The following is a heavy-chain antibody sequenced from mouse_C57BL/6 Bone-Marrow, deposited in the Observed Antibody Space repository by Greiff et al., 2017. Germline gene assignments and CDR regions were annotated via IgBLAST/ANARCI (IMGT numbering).Heavy chain of an antibody. CDR1: GYTFTSYG. CDR2: IYPRSGNT. V-gene: IGHV1-81*01. J-gene: IGHJ3*01. Sequence: VQLQQSGAELARPGASVKLSCKASGYTFTSYGISWVKQRTGQGLEWIGEIYPRSGNTYYNEKFKGKATLTADKSSSTAYMELRSLTSEDSAVYFCARLTYYYGSSYVAWFAYWGQGTLVTVS. D-gene: IGHD1-1*01. CDR3: ARLTYYYGSSYVAWFAY.